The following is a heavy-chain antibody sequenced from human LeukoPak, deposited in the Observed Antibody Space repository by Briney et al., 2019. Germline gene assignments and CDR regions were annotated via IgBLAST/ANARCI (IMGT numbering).Heavy chain of an antibody. V-gene: IGHV3-7*01. CDR2: INQDGSKK. Sequence: GGSLRLSCAASGFTFSSYAMSWVRQAPGKGLEWVANINQDGSKKRYADSMKGRFTISRDNAKESLYLQLNSLRAEDTAVYYCAKWGPYCVGDYCPALDSWGPGTLVTVSS. CDR3: AKWGPYCVGDYCPALDS. CDR1: GFTFSSYA. J-gene: IGHJ4*02. D-gene: IGHD2-21*02.